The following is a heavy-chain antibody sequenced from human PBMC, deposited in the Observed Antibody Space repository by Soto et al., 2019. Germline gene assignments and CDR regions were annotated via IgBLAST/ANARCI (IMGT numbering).Heavy chain of an antibody. CDR1: GFSLSDARVG. CDR3: ARMQILEWLYKPYYFDS. D-gene: IGHD3-3*01. V-gene: IGHV2-26*01. J-gene: IGHJ4*02. Sequence: VTLQQSGPVLVKPPETLTLTCPVSGFSLSDARVGVSWIRQPPGKALEWLAHIFSSDEKSYSTSLKNRLTRSKDTSKHHVVLTMTNLDPEDTATYYCARMQILEWLYKPYYFDSWGQGTLVTVSS. CDR2: IFSSDEK.